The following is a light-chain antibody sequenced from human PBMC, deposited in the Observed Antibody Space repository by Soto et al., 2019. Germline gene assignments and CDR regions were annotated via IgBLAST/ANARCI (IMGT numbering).Light chain of an antibody. Sequence: DIQMTQTPSSVSASVGDRVTITCRASQTINTWLAWYQQKPGKAPKFLIFPASSLQSAVPSRFSGSGSGTDFTLTISNLQPEDFATYYCQQANTFPLTFGGGTKVEIK. CDR2: PAS. J-gene: IGKJ4*01. CDR3: QQANTFPLT. V-gene: IGKV1-12*01. CDR1: QTINTW.